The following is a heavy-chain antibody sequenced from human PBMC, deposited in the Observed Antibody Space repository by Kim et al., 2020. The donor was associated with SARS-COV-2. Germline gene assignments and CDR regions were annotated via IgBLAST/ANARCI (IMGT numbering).Heavy chain of an antibody. CDR3: ARGDCSGGSCYWGFDY. V-gene: IGHV4-34*01. J-gene: IGHJ4*01. CDR1: GGSFSGYY. CDR2: INHSGST. Sequence: SETLSLTCAVYGGSFSGYYWSWIRQLPGKGLEWIGEINHSGSTNYNPSLKSRVTISVDTSKNQFSLKLSSVTAADTAVYYCARGDCSGGSCYWGFDYWG. D-gene: IGHD2-15*01.